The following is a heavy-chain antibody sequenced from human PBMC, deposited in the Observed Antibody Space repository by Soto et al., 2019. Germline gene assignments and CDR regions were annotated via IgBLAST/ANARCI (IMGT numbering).Heavy chain of an antibody. V-gene: IGHV1-18*01. CDR3: GRDHRGGNSGGRFDP. CDR2: ISNYNGNT. D-gene: IGHD2-21*02. CDR1: GYTFTSYG. Sequence: QVQLVQSGTEVKKPGASVKVSCKASGYTFTSYGITWVRQAPGQGLEWMGWISNYNGNTKYAQKLQVRVTMTTDTSTSTAYMELRSLRSDDTAVYYCGRDHRGGNSGGRFDPWGQGTLVTVSS. J-gene: IGHJ5*02.